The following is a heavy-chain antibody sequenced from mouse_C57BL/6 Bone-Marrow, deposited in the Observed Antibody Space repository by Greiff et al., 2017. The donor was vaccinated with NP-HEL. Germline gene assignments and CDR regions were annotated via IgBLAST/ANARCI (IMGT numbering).Heavy chain of an antibody. CDR1: GYTFTSYW. V-gene: IGHV1-5*01. Sequence: VQLKQSGTVLARPGASVKMSCKTSGYTFTSYWMHWVKQRPGQGLEWIGAIYPGNSDTSYNQKFKGKAKLTAVTSASTAYIELSSLTNEDSAVYYCRRGPSYYYGSRTYAMDDWGKGTSVTVSS. CDR2: IYPGNSDT. J-gene: IGHJ4*01. CDR3: RRGPSYYYGSRTYAMDD. D-gene: IGHD1-1*01.